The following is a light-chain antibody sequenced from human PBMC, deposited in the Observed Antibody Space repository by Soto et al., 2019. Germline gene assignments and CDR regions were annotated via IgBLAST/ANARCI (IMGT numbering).Light chain of an antibody. CDR3: LHDYAYPRT. CDR1: QGIGTA. V-gene: IGKV1-17*01. J-gene: IGKJ3*01. CDR2: STS. Sequence: DIQMTQSPSSLSASVGARVTITSRSSQGIGTAFGWSRQTPARAPERLIYSTSSLKSGGPSRPSGSGSGTEFNLTVTSLQPQDFERYSCLHDYAYPRTVGPGPNVHI.